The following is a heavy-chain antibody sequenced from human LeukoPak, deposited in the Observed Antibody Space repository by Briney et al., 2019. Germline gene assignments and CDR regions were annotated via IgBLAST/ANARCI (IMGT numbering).Heavy chain of an antibody. CDR3: ARARQQLYYYYGMDV. D-gene: IGHD6-13*01. Sequence: GGSLRLACALSSFTFSIHSTEWVRQAPGKGLEWDSSISSSRRYIYYADSMKGRFTISRDNAKNSLYLQMNSLRDEDMAVYYCARARQQLYYYYGMDVWGQGTTVTVSS. V-gene: IGHV3-21*01. J-gene: IGHJ6*02. CDR1: SFTFSIHS. CDR2: ISSSRRYI.